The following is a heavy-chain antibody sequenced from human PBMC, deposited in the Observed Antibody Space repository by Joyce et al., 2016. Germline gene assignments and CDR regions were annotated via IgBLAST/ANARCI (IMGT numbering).Heavy chain of an antibody. CDR3: ARRYCSATRCQGRYFDY. J-gene: IGHJ4*02. CDR1: GYIFANYW. V-gene: IGHV5-51*01. Sequence: EMQLLQSGAEVRKPGESLKISCKASGYIFANYWIKWVRQMPGKGLEWIAIINPNDSDTRYSPSFQGQDTISVDKSSSTSSLQWSSLRASDTAIYYCARRYCSATRCQGRYFDYWGQGTLVTVSS. D-gene: IGHD2-2*01. CDR2: INPNDSDT.